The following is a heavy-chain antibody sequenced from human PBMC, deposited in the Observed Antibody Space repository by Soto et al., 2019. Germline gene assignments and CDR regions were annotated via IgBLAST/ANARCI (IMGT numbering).Heavy chain of an antibody. D-gene: IGHD3-10*01. CDR1: GDSVSSNSAA. J-gene: IGHJ6*02. V-gene: IGHV6-1*01. CDR2: TYYRSKWYN. CDR3: AREGYYGSGSYYNDERGMDV. Sequence: PSQTLSLTCAISGDSVSSNSAAWNWIRQSPSRGLEWLGRTYYRSKWYNDYAVSVKSRITINPDTSKNQFSLQLNSVTPEDTAVYYCAREGYYGSGSYYNDERGMDVWGQGTTVTVSS.